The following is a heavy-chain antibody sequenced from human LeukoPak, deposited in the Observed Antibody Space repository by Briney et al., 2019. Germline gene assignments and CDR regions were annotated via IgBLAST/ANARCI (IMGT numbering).Heavy chain of an antibody. CDR1: GYGFSDFY. CDR3: ATSSTVTHTRDP. V-gene: IGHV1-2*02. CDR2: INPHSGAT. D-gene: IGHD4-11*01. J-gene: IGHJ5*02. Sequence: GAPVTVSFKASGYGFSDFYFNWVRQAPGQGLEWMGWINPHSGATNYAQRFQGRVSMDASFDTAYMELSRLTSDDTAVYYCATSSTVTHTRDPWGQGTLVTVSS.